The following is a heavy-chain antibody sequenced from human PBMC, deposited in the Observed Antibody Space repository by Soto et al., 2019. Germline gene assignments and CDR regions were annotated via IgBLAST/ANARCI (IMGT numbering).Heavy chain of an antibody. CDR1: GFVFRTYR. CDR2: IKEDGSEA. V-gene: IGHV3-7*01. D-gene: IGHD3-10*01. Sequence: PGGSLRLSCAASGFVFRTYRMSWVRQAPGKGLEWVANIKEDGSEANYVDSVKGRFAVSRDKDTNSLYLQLNSLTPEDTAVYYCARSRRQWFGGTLSYYFDFWGQGTLVTVSS. CDR3: ARSRRQWFGGTLSYYFDF. J-gene: IGHJ4*02.